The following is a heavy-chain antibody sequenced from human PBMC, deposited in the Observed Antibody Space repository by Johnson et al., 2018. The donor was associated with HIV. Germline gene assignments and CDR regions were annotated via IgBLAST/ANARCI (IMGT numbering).Heavy chain of an antibody. Sequence: QVQLVESGGGLVKPGGSLRLSCAASGFTFSDYYMSWIRQAPGKGLEWVSYISSSGSTIYYADSVKGRFTISRDNAKNSLYLQMNSLRAEDTAVYYCTGEVTAQLGWGAGRSYAFDIWGQGTMVTVSS. CDR3: TGEVTAQLGWGAGRSYAFDI. J-gene: IGHJ3*02. V-gene: IGHV3-11*04. CDR2: ISSSGSTI. D-gene: IGHD2-21*02. CDR1: GFTFSDYY.